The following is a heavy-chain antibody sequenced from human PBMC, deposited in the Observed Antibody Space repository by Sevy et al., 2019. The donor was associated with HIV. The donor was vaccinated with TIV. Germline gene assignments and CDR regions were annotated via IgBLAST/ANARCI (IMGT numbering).Heavy chain of an antibody. CDR2: VYYSGST. J-gene: IGHJ5*02. Sequence: SETLSLTCTVSGGSISSSSYYWGWIRQPPGKGLEWIGSVYYSGSTYYNPSLKSRVTISVDTSKNQFSLKLSSVTAADTAVYYCARYGGSWGSSNWFDPWGQGTLVTVSS. D-gene: IGHD3-16*01. V-gene: IGHV4-39*01. CDR3: ARYGGSWGSSNWFDP. CDR1: GGSISSSSYY.